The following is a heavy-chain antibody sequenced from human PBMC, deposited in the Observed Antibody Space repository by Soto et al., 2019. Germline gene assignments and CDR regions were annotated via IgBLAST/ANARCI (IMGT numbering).Heavy chain of an antibody. CDR3: VKDLVVLSAIFDS. V-gene: IGHV3-23*01. D-gene: IGHD2-21*02. J-gene: IGHJ4*02. CDR2: IVASGGRT. Sequence: GGSLRLSCAASGFTFGSYAMGLVRQSPGKGLEWVSGIVASGGRTFYADSAKGRFTISRDNSRSTLYLQMNSLRADDTAVYYCVKDLVVLSAIFDSWGRGNGVTV. CDR1: GFTFGSYA.